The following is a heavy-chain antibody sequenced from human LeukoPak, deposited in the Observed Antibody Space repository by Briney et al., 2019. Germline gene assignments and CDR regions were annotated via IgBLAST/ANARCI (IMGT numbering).Heavy chain of an antibody. CDR2: IYYSGGT. CDR3: ARFKYDFWSGSRSYYFYGMDV. J-gene: IGHJ6*02. CDR1: GGSISSHY. D-gene: IGHD3-3*01. V-gene: IGHV4-59*08. Sequence: SGTLSLTCTVSGGSISSHYWSWIRQPPGKGLEWIGYIYYSGGTTYTPSLKSRVTISLDTSKNQFSLKLSSVTAADTAVYYCARFKYDFWSGSRSYYFYGMDVWGQGTTVTVSS.